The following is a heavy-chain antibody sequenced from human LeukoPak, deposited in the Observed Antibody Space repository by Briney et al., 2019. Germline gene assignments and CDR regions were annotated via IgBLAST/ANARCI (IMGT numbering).Heavy chain of an antibody. CDR2: IYYSGST. CDR3: AREPDIAVAGTLGFFDY. CDR1: GGSISSYY. J-gene: IGHJ4*02. V-gene: IGHV4-59*01. D-gene: IGHD6-19*01. Sequence: PSETLSLTCTVSGGSISSYYWSWIRQPPGKGLEWIGYIYYSGSTNYNPSLKSLVTISVDTSKNQFSLKLSSVTAADTAVYYCAREPDIAVAGTLGFFDYWGQGTLVTASS.